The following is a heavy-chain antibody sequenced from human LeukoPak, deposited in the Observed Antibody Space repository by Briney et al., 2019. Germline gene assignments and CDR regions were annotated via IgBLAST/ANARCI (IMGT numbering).Heavy chain of an antibody. CDR1: GGSISSSSYY. CDR3: ARRYCSGGSCYSDNWFDP. D-gene: IGHD2-15*01. V-gene: IGHV4-39*01. CDR2: IYYSGST. J-gene: IGHJ5*02. Sequence: SQTLSLTCAVSGGSISSSSYYWGWIRQPPGKGLEWIGSIYYSGSTYYNPSLKSRVTISVDTTKNQFSLKLSSVTAADTAVYYCARRYCSGGSCYSDNWFDPWGQGTLVTVSS.